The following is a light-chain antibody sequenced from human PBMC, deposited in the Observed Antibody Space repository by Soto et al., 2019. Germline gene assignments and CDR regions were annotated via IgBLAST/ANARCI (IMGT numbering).Light chain of an antibody. CDR3: SSYTTNITPV. CDR2: EVS. Sequence: QSVLTQPASVSGSPGQSITISCTGTRSDIGSYSFVSWYQQHPGKAPKLMIYEVSNRPSGVSNRFSGSTSGNTASLTISGLQAEDEADYYCSSYTTNITPVFGGGTKLTVL. CDR1: RSDIGSYSF. J-gene: IGLJ3*02. V-gene: IGLV2-14*01.